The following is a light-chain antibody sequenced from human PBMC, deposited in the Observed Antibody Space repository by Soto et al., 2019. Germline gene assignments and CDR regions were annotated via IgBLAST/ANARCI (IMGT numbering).Light chain of an antibody. CDR1: SSDVGAYNY. CDR3: SSYTTTPTNTWV. Sequence: QSALTHPASVSGSPGQSITISCTGTSSDVGAYNYVSWYQQYPGKAPKLMIYAVSNRPSGVSNRFSGSKSGNTASLTISGLQAEDEADYYCSSYTTTPTNTWVFGGGTKLTVL. CDR2: AVS. V-gene: IGLV2-14*01. J-gene: IGLJ3*02.